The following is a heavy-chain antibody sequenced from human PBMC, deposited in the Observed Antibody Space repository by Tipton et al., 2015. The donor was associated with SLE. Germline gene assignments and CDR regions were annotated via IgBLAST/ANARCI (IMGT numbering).Heavy chain of an antibody. D-gene: IGHD5-18*01. V-gene: IGHV4-4*07. CDR3: ARVAPDTAATFDS. Sequence: TLSLTCTVSGGSISKYYWSRIRQSAGKGLEWIGRFYISGHSNYNPTLKSRVTMSLDTSKNQFSLRLTSVTAADTAVYYCARVAPDTAATFDSWGQGTLVTVSS. CDR2: FYISGHS. CDR1: GGSISKYY. J-gene: IGHJ4*02.